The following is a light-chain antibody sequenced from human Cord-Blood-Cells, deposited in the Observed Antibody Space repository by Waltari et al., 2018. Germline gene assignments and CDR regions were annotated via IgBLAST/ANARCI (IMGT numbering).Light chain of an antibody. V-gene: IGLV2-14*01. CDR3: SSYTSSSTRV. Sequence: QAALTQPASVPASPGQSPAISCTGTSSDVGGYNYVSWYQQHPGKAPKLMMYDVSHRPSGVSNRFSGSKSGNTASLTISGLQAEDEADYYRSSYTSSSTRVVGGGTKLTVL. CDR1: SSDVGGYNY. J-gene: IGLJ3*02. CDR2: DVS.